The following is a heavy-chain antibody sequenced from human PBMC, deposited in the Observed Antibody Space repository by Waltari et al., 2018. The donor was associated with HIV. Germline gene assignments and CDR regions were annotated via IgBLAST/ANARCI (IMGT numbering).Heavy chain of an antibody. CDR2: IKSNTDGGTT. V-gene: IGHV3-15*01. J-gene: IGHJ4*02. D-gene: IGHD3-16*01. Sequence: EVLLVESGGGLGKPGGSLRLSCAASGFTFSDAWMSWVRQAPGKGLGWVGHIKSNTDGGTTDYAAPVKGRFTISRDDSKTTLYLEMNSLKTEDTAVYYCTTVGGGTRDYWGQGTLITVSS. CDR3: TTVGGGTRDY. CDR1: GFTFSDAW.